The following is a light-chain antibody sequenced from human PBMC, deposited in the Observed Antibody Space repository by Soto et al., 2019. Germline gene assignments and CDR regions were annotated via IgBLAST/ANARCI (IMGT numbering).Light chain of an antibody. Sequence: LTQPPSASGSPGQSVTVSCDGTSRDVGAYSSVAWYQQHPGKAPKLIIYEVTKRPSGVPDRFSGARSGNTAFLTVSGLQADDEDDYYCSAHAGSNNYVFGTGTEVIVL. CDR2: EVT. J-gene: IGLJ1*01. V-gene: IGLV2-8*01. CDR1: SRDVGAYSS. CDR3: SAHAGSNNYV.